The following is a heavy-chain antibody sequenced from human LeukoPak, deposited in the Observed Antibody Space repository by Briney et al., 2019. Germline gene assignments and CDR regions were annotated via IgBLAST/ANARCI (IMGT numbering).Heavy chain of an antibody. V-gene: IGHV4-39*07. CDR3: AVAQLSWIPIFDY. CDR2: IYYSGST. CDR1: GDSFTSTDFF. D-gene: IGHD5-18*01. Sequence: SETLSLTCTVSGDSFTSTDFFWGWIRQPPGKGLEWIGSIYYSGSTYYNPSLKSRVTISVDTSKNQFSLKLSSVTAADTAVYYCAVAQLSWIPIFDYWGQGTLVTVSS. J-gene: IGHJ4*02.